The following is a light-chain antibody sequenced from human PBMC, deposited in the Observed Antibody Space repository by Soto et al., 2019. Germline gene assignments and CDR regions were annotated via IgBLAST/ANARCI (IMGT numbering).Light chain of an antibody. Sequence: IVLTHSPATLSLSPWERATLSCRASQSVSSYLAWYQQKPGQAPRLLIYGTSTRATGIPARFSGSGSGTEFTLTISSLQSEDFAVYYCQQYNNWPQKFGQGTKVDIK. V-gene: IGKV3-15*01. CDR1: QSVSSY. CDR2: GTS. J-gene: IGKJ1*01. CDR3: QQYNNWPQK.